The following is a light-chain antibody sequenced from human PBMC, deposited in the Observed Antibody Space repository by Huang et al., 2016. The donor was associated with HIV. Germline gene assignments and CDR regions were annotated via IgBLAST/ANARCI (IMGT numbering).Light chain of an antibody. CDR2: AAS. CDR1: QSVSIY. Sequence: DIQLTQSPSSLSASVGDRVTITCRASQSVSIYLNWYQQKPGKAPEVLIYAASSLHRGVPSRFSGSGSGTDFTLTISRLQPEDCATYYCHQGFSPQTFGQGTKVDIK. V-gene: IGKV1-39*01. CDR3: HQGFSPQT. J-gene: IGKJ1*01.